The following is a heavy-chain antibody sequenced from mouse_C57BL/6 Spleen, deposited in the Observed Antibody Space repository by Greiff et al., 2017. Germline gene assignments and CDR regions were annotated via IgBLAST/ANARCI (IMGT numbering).Heavy chain of an antibody. V-gene: IGHV8-12*01. Sequence: ESGPGILQSSQTLSLTCSFSGFSLSTSGMGVSWIRQPSGKGLEWLAHIYWDDDKRYNPSLKSRLTISKDTSRNQVFLKITSVDTADTATYYCARDGYLYAMDYWGQGTSVTVSS. CDR1: GFSLSTSGMG. D-gene: IGHD2-3*01. CDR3: ARDGYLYAMDY. CDR2: IYWDDDK. J-gene: IGHJ4*01.